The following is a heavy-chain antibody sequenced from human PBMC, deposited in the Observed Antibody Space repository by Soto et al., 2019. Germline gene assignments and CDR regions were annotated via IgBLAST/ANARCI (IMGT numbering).Heavy chain of an antibody. CDR3: ARVPDR. J-gene: IGHJ5*02. Sequence: QLQLQESGSGLVKPSQTLSLTCAVSGGSISSGGYSWSWIRQPPGKGLEWVGHIYHSGSTYYNPARXTXLTRSLARAKTHVALKLRSVTAADTAVYCCARVPDRWGQGTLVTVSS. CDR1: GGSISSGGYS. CDR2: IYHSGST. V-gene: IGHV4-30-2*01. D-gene: IGHD2-2*01.